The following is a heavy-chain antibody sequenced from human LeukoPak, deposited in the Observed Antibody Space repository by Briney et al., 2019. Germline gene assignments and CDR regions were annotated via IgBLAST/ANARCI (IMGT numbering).Heavy chain of an antibody. CDR1: GYTFTSYD. V-gene: IGHV1-8*01. CDR3: ATVAGWLQLADAFDI. D-gene: IGHD5-24*01. CDR2: MSPNSDNT. J-gene: IGHJ3*02. Sequence: ASVKVSCKASGYTFTSYDINWVRQATGQGLEWMGWMSPNSDNTGYAQKFQGRVTMTEDTSTDTAYMELSSLRSEDTAVYYCATVAGWLQLADAFDIWGQGTMVTVSS.